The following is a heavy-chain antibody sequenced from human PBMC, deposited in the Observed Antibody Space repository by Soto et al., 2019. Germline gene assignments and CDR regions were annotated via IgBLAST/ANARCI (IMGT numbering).Heavy chain of an antibody. V-gene: IGHV1-18*01. CDR3: ARDAAAGLNDY. CDR2: ISAYNGNT. CDR1: GYTFTSYG. Sequence: QVQLVQSGAEVKKPGASVKVSCKASGYTFTSYGISWVRQAPGQGLEWMGWISAYNGNTKYAQKFQGRVTMTTDTSTSTASMEVRSVRSDDTAVYYCARDAAAGLNDYWGQGTLVTVSS. J-gene: IGHJ4*02. D-gene: IGHD6-13*01.